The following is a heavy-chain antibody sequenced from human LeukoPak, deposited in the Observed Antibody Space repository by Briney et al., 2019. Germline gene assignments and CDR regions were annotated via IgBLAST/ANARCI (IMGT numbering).Heavy chain of an antibody. V-gene: IGHV3-23*01. J-gene: IGHJ3*02. CDR3: ARDLRPDI. CDR1: GFTFSSYA. CDR2: ISGSGDNT. Sequence: GGSLRLSCAASGFTFSSYAMSWVRQVPGKGLEWVSVISGSGDNTYYADSVKGRFTISRDNSKNMLYLQMNSLRAEDTAVYYCARDLRPDIWGQGTMVTVSS.